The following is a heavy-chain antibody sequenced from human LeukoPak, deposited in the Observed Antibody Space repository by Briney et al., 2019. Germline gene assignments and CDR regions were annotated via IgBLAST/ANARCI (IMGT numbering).Heavy chain of an antibody. CDR3: ARQYYDSSGWWAYYFDY. D-gene: IGHD3-22*01. CDR2: IYYSGST. CDR1: GGSISSSGYY. Sequence: SETLSLTCTVSGGSISSSGYYWGWIRQPPGKGLEWIGSIYYSGSTYYNPSLKSRVTISVDTSKNQFSLKLSSVTAADTAVYYCARQYYDSSGWWAYYFDYWGQGTLVTVSS. V-gene: IGHV4-39*01. J-gene: IGHJ4*02.